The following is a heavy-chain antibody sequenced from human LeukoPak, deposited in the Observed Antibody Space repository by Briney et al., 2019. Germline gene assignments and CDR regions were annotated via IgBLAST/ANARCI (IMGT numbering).Heavy chain of an antibody. CDR3: AKVMRGSYRRDYFDY. J-gene: IGHJ4*02. CDR2: ISGSGGST. CDR1: GFTFSSYA. V-gene: IGHV3-23*01. D-gene: IGHD1-26*01. Sequence: GGSPRLSCAASGFTFSSYAMSWVRQAPGKGLEWVSAISGSGGSTYYADSVKGRFTISRDNSKNTLYLQMNSLRAEDTAVYYCAKVMRGSYRRDYFDYWGQGTLVTVSS.